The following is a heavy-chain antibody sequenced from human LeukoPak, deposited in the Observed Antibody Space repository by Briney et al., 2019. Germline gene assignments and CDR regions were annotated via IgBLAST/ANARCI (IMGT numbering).Heavy chain of an antibody. V-gene: IGHV1-2*02. CDR1: GYTFTGYY. J-gene: IGHJ4*02. D-gene: IGHD5-12*01. CDR3: AKSPYEYYFDY. Sequence: GASVKVSCKASGYTFTGYYMHWVRQAPGQGLECMGWINPNSGDTNYAQKFQGRVTMTRDTSINTAYMEVSRLRTDDTAVYYCAKSPYEYYFDYWGQGTLVTVSS. CDR2: INPNSGDT.